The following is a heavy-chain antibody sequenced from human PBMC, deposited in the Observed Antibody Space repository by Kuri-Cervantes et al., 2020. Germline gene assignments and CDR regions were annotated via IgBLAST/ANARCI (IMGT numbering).Heavy chain of an antibody. D-gene: IGHD1-1*01. CDR3: ARNWHDGFDV. CDR2: ISYDGSNK. Sequence: GGSLRLSCAASGFTFSSYAMHWVRQAPGKGLEWVAVISYDGSNKYYADSVKGRFTISRDNSKNTLYLQMNSLRAGDTALYFCARNWHDGFDVWGQGTLVTVSS. J-gene: IGHJ3*01. CDR1: GFTFSSYA. V-gene: IGHV3-30*07.